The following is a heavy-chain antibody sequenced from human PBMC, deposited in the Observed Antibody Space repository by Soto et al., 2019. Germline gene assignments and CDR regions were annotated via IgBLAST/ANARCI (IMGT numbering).Heavy chain of an antibody. CDR3: ARFGGGLDV. CDR2: IYHSGST. D-gene: IGHD3-10*01. Sequence: SETLSLTCAVSGGSISGINWWYWIRQPPGKGLEWIGEIYHSGSTHYNPSLKSRITISVDKSKNQFSLKLSSVTAADTAVYYCARFGGGLDVWGQGTTVTVSS. J-gene: IGHJ6*02. CDR1: GGSISGINW. V-gene: IGHV4-4*02.